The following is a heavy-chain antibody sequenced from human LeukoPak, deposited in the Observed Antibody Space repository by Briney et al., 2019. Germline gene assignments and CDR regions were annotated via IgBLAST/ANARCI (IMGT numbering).Heavy chain of an antibody. CDR2: MNPNSGNT. D-gene: IGHD4-23*01. V-gene: IGHV1-8*01. J-gene: IGHJ5*02. CDR3: ARDYGGNSDWFDP. CDR1: GYTFTSYD. Sequence: GASVKVSCKASGYTFTSYDLNWVRQATGQGLEWIGWMNPNSGNTGYAQKFQGRVTLTRSTSISTAYMELRSLTSEDTAVYYCARDYGGNSDWFDPWGQGTLVTVSS.